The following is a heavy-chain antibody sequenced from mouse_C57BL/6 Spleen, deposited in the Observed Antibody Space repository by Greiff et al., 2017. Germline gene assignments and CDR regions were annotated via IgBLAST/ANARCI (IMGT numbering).Heavy chain of an antibody. D-gene: IGHD2-5*01. CDR3: ARYNSKGFDY. Sequence: EVHLVESGGGLVQPGGSLSLSCAASGFTFTDYYMSWVRQPPGKALEWLGFIRNKANGYTTEYSASVKGRFTISRDNSQSILYLQMNALRAEDSATYYCARYNSKGFDYWGQGTTLTVSS. CDR2: IRNKANGYTT. J-gene: IGHJ2*01. V-gene: IGHV7-3*01. CDR1: GFTFTDYY.